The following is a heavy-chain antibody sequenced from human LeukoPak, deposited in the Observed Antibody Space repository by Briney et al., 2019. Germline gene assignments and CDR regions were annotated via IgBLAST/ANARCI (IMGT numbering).Heavy chain of an antibody. V-gene: IGHV3-30*02. CDR1: GFTFSSYG. D-gene: IGHD3-3*01. CDR2: IRSDGTTK. J-gene: IGHJ6*03. Sequence: GGSLRLSCSASGFTFSSYGMHWVRQAPGKGLEWVAFIRSDGTTKYYADSVKGRFTISRDNSKNTLYLQLNSLRAEDTAVYYCARVRGFWSGYYPAHYMDVWGKGTTVTVSS. CDR3: ARVRGFWSGYYPAHYMDV.